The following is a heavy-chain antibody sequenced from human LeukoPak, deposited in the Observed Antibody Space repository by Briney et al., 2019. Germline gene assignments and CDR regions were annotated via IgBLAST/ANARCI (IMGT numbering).Heavy chain of an antibody. D-gene: IGHD7-27*01. CDR3: ASRKLGNDY. V-gene: IGHV4-59*01. CDR1: GGSISSYY. J-gene: IGHJ4*01. CDR2: IYYTGSS. Sequence: PSETLSLTCTVSGGSISSYYWSWIRQPPGKGLEWIGYIYYTGSSSYNPSLRSRVTISADTSKNQFSLKLSSVTAADTDVYYCASRKLGNDYWGQGTLVTVSS.